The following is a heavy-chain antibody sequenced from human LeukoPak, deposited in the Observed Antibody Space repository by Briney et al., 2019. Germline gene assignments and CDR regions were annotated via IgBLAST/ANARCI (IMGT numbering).Heavy chain of an antibody. V-gene: IGHV3-7*05. CDR2: IRDDGSAT. D-gene: IGHD3-16*01. J-gene: IGHJ4*02. CDR3: AGEMPGGLVTLDH. CDR1: GFTLGTYW. Sequence: GGSLRLSCAASGFTLGTYWMSWVRQSPGKGLEWLANIRDDGSATTYADSVRGRFTISRDNTKNSLYLQINSLRAEDTAVYYCAGEMPGGLVTLDHWGQGTLVTVSS.